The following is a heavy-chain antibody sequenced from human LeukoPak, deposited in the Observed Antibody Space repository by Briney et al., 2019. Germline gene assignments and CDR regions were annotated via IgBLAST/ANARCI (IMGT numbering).Heavy chain of an antibody. CDR2: FDPEDGET. CDR3: ATVFELAYDY. Sequence: ASVKVSCKVSGYTLTELSMHWVRQAPGKGREWMGGFDPEDGETIYAQKFQGRVTMTEDTSTDTAYMELSSPRSEDTAVYYCATVFELAYDYWGQGTLVTVSS. CDR1: GYTLTELS. V-gene: IGHV1-24*01. J-gene: IGHJ4*02. D-gene: IGHD3-10*01.